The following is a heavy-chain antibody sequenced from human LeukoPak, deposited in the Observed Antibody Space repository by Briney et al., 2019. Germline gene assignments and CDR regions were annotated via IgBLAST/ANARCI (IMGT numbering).Heavy chain of an antibody. Sequence: SGGSLRLSCAASGFTFSSYSMNWVREAPGKGLVWIAHIRAYSTATYYADSVKGRFTVSGDDANNALYLQVNSLKDEDTALYFCASPLGPPPGYSGQGTLVTVSS. CDR3: ASPLGPPPGY. J-gene: IGHJ4*02. CDR1: GFTFSSYS. CDR2: IRAYSTAT. V-gene: IGHV3-48*02.